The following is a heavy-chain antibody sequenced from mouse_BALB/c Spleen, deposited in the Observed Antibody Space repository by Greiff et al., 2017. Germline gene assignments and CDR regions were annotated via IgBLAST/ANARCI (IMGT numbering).Heavy chain of an antibody. CDR3: AREGYGNYEDAMDY. J-gene: IGHJ4*01. V-gene: IGHV5-17*02. CDR1: GFTFSSFG. D-gene: IGHD2-10*02. CDR2: ISSGSSTI. Sequence: EVHLVESGGGLVQPGGSRKLSCAASGFTFSSFGMHWVRQAPEKGLEWVAYISSGSSTIYYADTVKGRFTISRDNPKNTLFLQMTSLRSEDTAMYYCAREGYGNYEDAMDYWGQGTSVTVSS.